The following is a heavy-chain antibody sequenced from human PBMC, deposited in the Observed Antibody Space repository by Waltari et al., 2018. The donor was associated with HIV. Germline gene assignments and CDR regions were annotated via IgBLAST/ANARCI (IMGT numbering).Heavy chain of an antibody. V-gene: IGHV6-1*01. CDR2: TYYSSTCNN. CDR1: GDTVSRANAA. CDR3: VRDWGVGTGPFDY. Sequence: QVQLQQSGPGLVKPSQILSLTCAISGDTVSRANAAWNWIRQSPSGGLEWLGRTYYSSTCNNDYAVSVKSRRTSRTDKSKIHFSLRLISGSPEDTATYYCVRDWGVGTGPFDYWGQGITVTVSS. J-gene: IGHJ4*02. D-gene: IGHD5-18*01.